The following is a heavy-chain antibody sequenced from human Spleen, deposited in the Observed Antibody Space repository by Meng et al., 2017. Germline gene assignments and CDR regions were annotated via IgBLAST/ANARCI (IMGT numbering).Heavy chain of an antibody. V-gene: IGHV1-46*01. CDR1: GYTLTSYF. CDR3: AREKSPGHFDY. J-gene: IGHJ4*02. Sequence: QVQLVQSGAEVMKPGASLKVSCRTSGYTLTSYFLHWVRQAPGQGLEWLGIINPNNGATTYLQRFQGRLTLTRDTSISTVYMELSSLGSEDTALYYCAREKSPGHFDYLGQGILVTVSS. CDR2: INPNNGAT.